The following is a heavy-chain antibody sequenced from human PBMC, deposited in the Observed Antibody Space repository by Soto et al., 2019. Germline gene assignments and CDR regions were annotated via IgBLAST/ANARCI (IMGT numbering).Heavy chain of an antibody. V-gene: IGHV3-53*01. CDR3: ARVFLEYFDY. CDR2: IYSGGTT. D-gene: IGHD3-3*01. J-gene: IGHJ4*02. Sequence: GGSLRLSCAASGFTVSSNYMSWVRQAPGKGLEWVSVIYSGGTTYYADSMKGRFTISRDNSKNTLYLQMNSLRAEDTAVYYCARVFLEYFDYWGQGTLVTVSS. CDR1: GFTVSSNY.